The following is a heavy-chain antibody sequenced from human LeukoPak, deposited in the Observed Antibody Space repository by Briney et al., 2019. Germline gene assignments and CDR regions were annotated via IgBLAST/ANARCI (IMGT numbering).Heavy chain of an antibody. CDR1: GGSISSSSYY. Sequence: SETLSLTCTVSGGSISSSSYYWGWIRQPPGKGLEWIGYIYYSGSTYYNPSLKSRVTISVDTSKNQFSLKLSSVTAADTAVYYCARVSGWYSYFDYWGQGTLVTVSS. D-gene: IGHD6-19*01. CDR2: IYYSGST. CDR3: ARVSGWYSYFDY. V-gene: IGHV4-30-4*08. J-gene: IGHJ4*02.